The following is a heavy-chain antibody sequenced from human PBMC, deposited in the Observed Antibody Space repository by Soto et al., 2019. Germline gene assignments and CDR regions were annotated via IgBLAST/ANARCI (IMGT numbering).Heavy chain of an antibody. D-gene: IGHD7-27*01. CDR2: ISSSSSYI. V-gene: IGHV3-21*01. Sequence: EVQLVESGGGLVQPGGSLRLSCAASGFTFSSYSMNWVRQAPGKGLEWVSSISSSSSYIYYADSVKGRFTISRDNAKNSLYLQMNSLRAEDTAVYYWAREGPPPLGINYYYGMDVWGQGTTVTVSS. CDR1: GFTFSSYS. CDR3: AREGPPPLGINYYYGMDV. J-gene: IGHJ6*02.